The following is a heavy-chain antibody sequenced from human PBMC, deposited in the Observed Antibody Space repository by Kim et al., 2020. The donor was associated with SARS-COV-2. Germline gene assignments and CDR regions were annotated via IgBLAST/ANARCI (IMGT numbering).Heavy chain of an antibody. D-gene: IGHD3-10*01. CDR3: ARSPLLWFGEDNWFDP. Sequence: SETLSLTCTVSGGSISSYYWSWIRQPPGKGLEWIGYIYYSGSTNYNPSLKSRVTISVDTSKNQFSLKLSSVTAADTAVYYCARSPLLWFGEDNWFDPWGQGTLVTVSS. J-gene: IGHJ5*02. CDR2: IYYSGST. V-gene: IGHV4-59*01. CDR1: GGSISSYY.